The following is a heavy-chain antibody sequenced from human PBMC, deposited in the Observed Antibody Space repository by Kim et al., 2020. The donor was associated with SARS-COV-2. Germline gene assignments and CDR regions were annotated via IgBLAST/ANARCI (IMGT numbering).Heavy chain of an antibody. Sequence: GGSLRLSCAASGFTFGSFSMTWVRQAPGRGLEWVSVIDDIGGVTYDADSVKGRFSSSRDNPKKTLFLQMNSLRAEDTGVYYCAKANGQSYKNGMDVWGPGTTVTVSS. J-gene: IGHJ6*02. CDR1: GFTFGSFS. CDR3: AKANGQSYKNGMDV. CDR2: IDDIGGVT. D-gene: IGHD2-8*01. V-gene: IGHV3-23*01.